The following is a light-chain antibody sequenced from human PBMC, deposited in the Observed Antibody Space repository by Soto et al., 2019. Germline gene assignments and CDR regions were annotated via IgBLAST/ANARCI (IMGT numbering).Light chain of an antibody. Sequence: QPVLTQSPSASASLGASVKLTCNLSSGHSSYAIAWHQQQPEKGPRYLMKLNSDGSHSKGDGIPDRFSGSSSGAERYLTISSLQSEDEADYYCQTWGTGSPWVFGGGTQLTVL. CDR3: QTWGTGSPWV. J-gene: IGLJ3*02. CDR2: LNSDGSH. CDR1: SGHSSYA. V-gene: IGLV4-69*01.